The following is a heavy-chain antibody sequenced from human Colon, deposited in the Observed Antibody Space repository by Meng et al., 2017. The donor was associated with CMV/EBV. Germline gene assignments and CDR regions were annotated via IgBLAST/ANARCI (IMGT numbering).Heavy chain of an antibody. J-gene: IGHJ4*02. CDR2: IGGTGTIT. V-gene: IGHV3-23*01. CDR3: AKNGAGFRVDS. CDR1: GFTFSSYA. D-gene: IGHD2-8*01. Sequence: GGSLRLSCAASGFTFSSYAMSWVRQAPGKGLEWVSVIGGTGTITHYADSVKGRFAISRDNSTNTLFLEMNSLSADDTALYFCAKNGAGFRVDSWGQGTPVTVSS.